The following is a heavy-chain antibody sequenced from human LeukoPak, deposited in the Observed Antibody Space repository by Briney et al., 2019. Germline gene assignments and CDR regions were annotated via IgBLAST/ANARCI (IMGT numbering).Heavy chain of an antibody. CDR3: ATGLPTYWYFDL. J-gene: IGHJ2*01. CDR2: IYYSGNT. Sequence: KPSETLSLTCTVSGGSISSSSYYWGWIRQPPGKGLEWIGSIYYSGNTYHNPSLKSRVTISVDTSKNQFSLKLSSVTAADTAVYYCATGLPTYWYFDLWGPGTLVTVSS. V-gene: IGHV4-39*01. D-gene: IGHD5/OR15-5a*01. CDR1: GGSISSSSYY.